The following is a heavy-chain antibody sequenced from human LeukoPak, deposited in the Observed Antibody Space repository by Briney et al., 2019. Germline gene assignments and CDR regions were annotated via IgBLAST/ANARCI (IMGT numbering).Heavy chain of an antibody. Sequence: GGSLRLSCAASGFTFSDYAMHWVRQAPGKGLEWVAVVSYDGTNEYYAESVKGRFTISRDNAKYTVILQMDSLRVEDTAVYYCAKDDYGVDVWGQGTTVTVSS. CDR2: VSYDGTNE. V-gene: IGHV3-30-3*01. J-gene: IGHJ6*02. CDR1: GFTFSDYA. CDR3: AKDDYGVDV.